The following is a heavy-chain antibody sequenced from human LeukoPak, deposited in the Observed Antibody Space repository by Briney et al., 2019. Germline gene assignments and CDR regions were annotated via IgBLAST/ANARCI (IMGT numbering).Heavy chain of an antibody. D-gene: IGHD3-9*01. Sequence: GASLRLSCAASGFTFSNYAMSWVRQAPGKGLEWVSAITGSGGNTYYADSVKGRFTISRDNSKNTVFLQMNSLRAEDTAVYYCAKWGDYDVLAGYYVSDYWGQGTLVTVSS. V-gene: IGHV3-23*01. CDR3: AKWGDYDVLAGYYVSDY. J-gene: IGHJ4*02. CDR1: GFTFSNYA. CDR2: ITGSGGNT.